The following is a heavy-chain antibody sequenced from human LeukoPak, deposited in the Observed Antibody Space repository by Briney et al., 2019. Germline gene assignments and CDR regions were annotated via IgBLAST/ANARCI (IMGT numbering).Heavy chain of an antibody. V-gene: IGHV4-4*02. CDR3: AREGGPYRPLDY. CDR2: VNLQGST. CDR1: GGSITNTNY. J-gene: IGHJ4*02. Sequence: SETLSLTCGVSGGSITNTNYWTWIRQPPGKGLEWIGEVNLQGSTNYNPSLMGRVAISVDTSENHISLQLTSVTAADTAVYYCAREGGPYRPLDYSGQGTLVTVSS.